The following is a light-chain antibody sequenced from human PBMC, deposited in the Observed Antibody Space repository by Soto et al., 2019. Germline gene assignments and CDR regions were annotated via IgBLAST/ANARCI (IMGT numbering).Light chain of an antibody. Sequence: DIQVTQSPSTLSASVGDRVTITCRASQTIGNRLAWYQQKPGKAPELLMYDASSLESGVPSRFSGRGYGTEFTLIVSSLQPDDSATYYCQQYKSGWTFGQGTKVEIK. CDR3: QQYKSGWT. CDR2: DAS. V-gene: IGKV1-5*01. J-gene: IGKJ1*01. CDR1: QTIGNR.